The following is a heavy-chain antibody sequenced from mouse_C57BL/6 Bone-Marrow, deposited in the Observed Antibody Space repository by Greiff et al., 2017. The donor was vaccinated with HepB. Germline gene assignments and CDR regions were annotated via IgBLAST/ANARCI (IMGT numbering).Heavy chain of an antibody. D-gene: IGHD2-4*01. V-gene: IGHV1-26*01. CDR2: INPNNGGT. Sequence: EVQLQQSGPELVKPGASVKISCKASGYTFTDYYMNWVKQSHGKSLEWIGDINPNNGGTSYNQKFKGKATLTVDKSSSTAYMELRSLTSEDSAVYYCARGDYDASYAMDYWGQGTSVTVSS. CDR3: ARGDYDASYAMDY. J-gene: IGHJ4*01. CDR1: GYTFTDYY.